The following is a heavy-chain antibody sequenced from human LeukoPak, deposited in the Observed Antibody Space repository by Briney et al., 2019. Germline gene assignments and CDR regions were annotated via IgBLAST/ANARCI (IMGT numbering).Heavy chain of an antibody. J-gene: IGHJ4*02. D-gene: IGHD2-15*01. CDR1: GFSFSSFA. Sequence: PGGSLRLSCAASGFSFSSFAMSWVRQAPGKGLEWVSTITSSGNTYYADSVKGRVTISRDNSRNTLYLQMNSLRAEDTAVYYCAKDPVVVVATDYWGQGTLVTVSS. V-gene: IGHV3-23*01. CDR2: ITSSGNT. CDR3: AKDPVVVVATDY.